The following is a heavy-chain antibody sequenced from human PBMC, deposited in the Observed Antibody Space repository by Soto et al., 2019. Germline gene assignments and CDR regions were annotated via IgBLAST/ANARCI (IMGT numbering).Heavy chain of an antibody. V-gene: IGHV1-24*01. D-gene: IGHD2-2*01. J-gene: IGHJ4*02. Sequence: ASVKVSCKVSGYTLTELSMHWVRQAPGKVLEWMGGFDPEDGETIYAQKFQGRVTMTEDTSTDTAYMELSSLRSEDTAVYYCATGVAEYCSSTSCYVLDYWGQGTLVTVS. CDR1: GYTLTELS. CDR3: ATGVAEYCSSTSCYVLDY. CDR2: FDPEDGET.